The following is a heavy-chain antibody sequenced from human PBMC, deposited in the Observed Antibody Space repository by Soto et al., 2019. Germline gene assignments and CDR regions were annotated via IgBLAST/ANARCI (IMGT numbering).Heavy chain of an antibody. CDR2: IVVGSGNT. Sequence: SVNVSCKASGFTFTISAVQWVRQARGQRLEWIGWIVVGSGNTNYAQKFQERVTITRDMSTSTAYMELSSLRSEDTAVYYCAAETVYGDYLSGFDYWGQGTLVTVSS. CDR1: GFTFTISA. D-gene: IGHD4-17*01. J-gene: IGHJ4*02. CDR3: AAETVYGDYLSGFDY. V-gene: IGHV1-58*01.